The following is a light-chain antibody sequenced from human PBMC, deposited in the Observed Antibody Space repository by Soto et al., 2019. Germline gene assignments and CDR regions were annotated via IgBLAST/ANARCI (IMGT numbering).Light chain of an antibody. J-gene: IGKJ1*01. CDR1: QTISSW. CDR3: LQYDSYSWT. CDR2: DAS. V-gene: IGKV1-5*01. Sequence: DIQITQSPATLSLCLLDIVTITCRVSQTISSWLAWYQQKPGKAPELLIFDASNLKSGVPSRFSGSGSGTEFTLTISSLQPDDVATYYCLQYDSYSWTFGQGTKVDIK.